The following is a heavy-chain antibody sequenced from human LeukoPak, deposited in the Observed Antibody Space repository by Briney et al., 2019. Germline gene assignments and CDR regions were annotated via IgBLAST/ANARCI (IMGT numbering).Heavy chain of an antibody. CDR2: IKQDGSEK. CDR3: ARYCGGDCYGMDV. V-gene: IGHV3-7*01. J-gene: IGHJ6*02. Sequence: PGGSLRLSCTASGFTFSSYWMSWVRQAPGKGLEWVANIKQDGSEKGYVDSVKGRFTISRDNAQNSLYLQMNSLRAEDTAVYYCARYCGGDCYGMDVWGQGTTVTVTS. D-gene: IGHD2-21*01. CDR1: GFTFSSYW.